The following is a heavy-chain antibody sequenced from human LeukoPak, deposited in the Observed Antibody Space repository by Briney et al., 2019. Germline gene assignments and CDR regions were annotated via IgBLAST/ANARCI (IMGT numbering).Heavy chain of an antibody. V-gene: IGHV3-21*01. Sequence: GGSLRLSCAASGFTFISYSMNWVRQAPGKGLEWVSSISSSSSYINYADSVKGRFTISRDNAKNSLYLQMNSLRAEDTAVYYCARDQSIGYRYYYDSSGLIDYWGQGTLVTVSS. J-gene: IGHJ4*02. CDR1: GFTFISYS. D-gene: IGHD3-22*01. CDR2: ISSSSSYI. CDR3: ARDQSIGYRYYYDSSGLIDY.